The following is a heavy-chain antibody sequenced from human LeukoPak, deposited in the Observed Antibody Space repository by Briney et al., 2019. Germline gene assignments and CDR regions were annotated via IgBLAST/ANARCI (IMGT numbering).Heavy chain of an antibody. Sequence: GGSLRLSRAASGFTFSSYEMNWVRQAPGKGLEWVSYISSSGSTIYYADSVKGRFTISRDNAKNSLYLQMNSLRAEDTAVYYCARCGTYYYYYMDVWGKGTTVTISS. CDR2: ISSSGSTI. CDR3: ARCGTYYYYYMDV. CDR1: GFTFSSYE. J-gene: IGHJ6*03. D-gene: IGHD1-26*01. V-gene: IGHV3-48*03.